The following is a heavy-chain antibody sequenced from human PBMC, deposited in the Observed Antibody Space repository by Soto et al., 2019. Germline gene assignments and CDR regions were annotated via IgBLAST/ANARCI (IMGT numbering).Heavy chain of an antibody. D-gene: IGHD6-13*01. V-gene: IGHV3-21*04. J-gene: IGHJ6*02. CDR1: GFTFSSYS. CDR3: ARDFPTGYSSSWYSNYYYYGMDV. Sequence: LRLSCAASGFTFSSYSMNWVRQAPGKGLEWVSSISSSSSYIYYVDSVKGRFTISRDNAKNSLYLQMNSLRAEDTAVYYCARDFPTGYSSSWYSNYYYYGMDVWGQGTTVTVSS. CDR2: ISSSSSYI.